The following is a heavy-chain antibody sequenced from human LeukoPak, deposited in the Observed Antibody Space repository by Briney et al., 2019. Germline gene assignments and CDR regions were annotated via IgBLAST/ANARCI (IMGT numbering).Heavy chain of an antibody. D-gene: IGHD2-2*02. Sequence: SETLSLTCAVYGGSFSGYYCSWIRQPPGKGLEWIGEINHSGSTNYNPSLKSRVTISVDTSKNQFSLKLSSVTAADTAVYYCARGRYCSSTSCYRRYFDYWGQGTLVTVSS. V-gene: IGHV4-34*01. J-gene: IGHJ4*02. CDR3: ARGRYCSSTSCYRRYFDY. CDR1: GGSFSGYY. CDR2: INHSGST.